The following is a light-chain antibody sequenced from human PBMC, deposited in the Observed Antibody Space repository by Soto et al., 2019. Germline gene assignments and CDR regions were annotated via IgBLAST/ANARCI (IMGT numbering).Light chain of an antibody. Sequence: DIQMTQSPSSVSASVGDSVNITCRASQNIDNWLAWYQHRPGKAPKLLIYAASSLQSGVPSRLGGSGSGTDVTLTIISLQPEDFATYYCQHLSSCPRTFGHGNKVEI. CDR2: AAS. CDR3: QHLSSCPRT. V-gene: IGKV1-12*01. CDR1: QNIDNW. J-gene: IGKJ1*01.